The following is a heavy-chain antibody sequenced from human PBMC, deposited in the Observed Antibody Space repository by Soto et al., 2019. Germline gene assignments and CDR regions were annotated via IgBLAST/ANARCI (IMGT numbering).Heavy chain of an antibody. J-gene: IGHJ4*02. D-gene: IGHD3-22*01. V-gene: IGHV5-51*01. Sequence: GESLKISCKGAGYSFSNYRIGWLRQKPGKGPKWMGIIYPADSETKYSPSFQGHVTFSVDKSITPAYLQWSRLKASDTAVYYCARHFSSGWYCFDNWGRGTLVTVSS. CDR1: GYSFSNYR. CDR2: IYPADSET. CDR3: ARHFSSGWYCFDN.